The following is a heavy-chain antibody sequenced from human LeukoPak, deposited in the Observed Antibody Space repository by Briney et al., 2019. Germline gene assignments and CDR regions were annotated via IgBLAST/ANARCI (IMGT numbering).Heavy chain of an antibody. V-gene: IGHV3-48*01. D-gene: IGHD1-26*01. CDR1: GFTFSSYA. J-gene: IGHJ4*02. CDR3: ARAESGSYSFYFDY. CDR2: ISSSSSTI. Sequence: GGSLRLSCATSGFTFSSYAMSWVRQAPGKGLEWVSYISSSSSTIYYADSVKGRFTISRDNAKNSLYLQMNSLRAEDTAVYYCARAESGSYSFYFDYWGQGTLVTVSS.